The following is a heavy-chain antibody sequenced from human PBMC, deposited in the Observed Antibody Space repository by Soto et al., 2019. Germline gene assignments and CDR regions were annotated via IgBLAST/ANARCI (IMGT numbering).Heavy chain of an antibody. CDR2: VYYSGTT. CDR3: ARAGMSWRSFYDS. V-gene: IGHV4-59*01. D-gene: IGHD3-22*01. J-gene: IGHJ4*02. Sequence: QVLLQESGPGLVQPSETLSLTCTVSGGSMHYYYWSWIRQSTGKGLEWVCYVYYSGTTYYKPSLQSLVTISIDTSQNPFSLKWRSVTAADSALYYSARAGMSWRSFYDSGARGTLVTVSS. CDR1: GGSMHYYY.